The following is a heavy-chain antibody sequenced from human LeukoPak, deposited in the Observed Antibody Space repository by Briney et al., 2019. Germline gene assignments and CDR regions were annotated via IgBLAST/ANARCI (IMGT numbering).Heavy chain of an antibody. CDR1: GHTSTGSY. CDR3: AREFHGSGSNCGDP. V-gene: IGHV1-2*02. Sequence: ASLKVSCTASGHTSTGSYMHWVRHAPGQGHEWIGWINPITGDTKSAQNCQGRVTMTRDTSNSTEYMEMSRLRCDDTAVYYCAREFHGSGSNCGDPWGQGTLVTVS. J-gene: IGHJ5*02. D-gene: IGHD3-10*01. CDR2: INPITGDT.